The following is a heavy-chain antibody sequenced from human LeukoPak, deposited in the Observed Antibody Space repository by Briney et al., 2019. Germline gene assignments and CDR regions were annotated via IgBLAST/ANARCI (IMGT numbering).Heavy chain of an antibody. CDR3: ARGGYTSGWPDYHYYMDV. V-gene: IGHV4-4*07. CDR2: MYTSEST. CDR1: GDSISSYY. Sequence: SETLALTCTVSGDSISSYYWSWIRQPAGKGLEWIGRMYTSESTNYNPSLKSRVTMSVDTSKNQFSLTLRSVIAADTAVYFCARGGYTSGWPDYHYYMDVWGKGATVTISS. D-gene: IGHD6-19*01. J-gene: IGHJ6*03.